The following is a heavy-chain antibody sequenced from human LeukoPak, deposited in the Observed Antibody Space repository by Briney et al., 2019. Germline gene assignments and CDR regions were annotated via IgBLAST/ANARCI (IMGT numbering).Heavy chain of an antibody. V-gene: IGHV4-59*01. CDR1: GGSISSYY. J-gene: IGHJ4*02. D-gene: IGHD2-15*01. Sequence: PSETLSLICTVSGGSISSYYWSWIRQPPGKGLEWIGYIYYSGSTNYNPSLKSRVTISVDTSKNQFSLKLSAVTAADTAVYYCAREDCSGDGCYSFDYWGQGTLVTVFS. CDR2: IYYSGST. CDR3: AREDCSGDGCYSFDY.